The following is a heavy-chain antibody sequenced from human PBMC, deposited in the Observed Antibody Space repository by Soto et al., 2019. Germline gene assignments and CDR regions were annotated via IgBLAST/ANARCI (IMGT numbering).Heavy chain of an antibody. CDR2: MNPFCGNA. J-gene: IGHJ4*02. V-gene: IGHV1-8*01. CDR3: TRGQGNH. Sequence: QVQLVQSGAEVKKPGASVRVSCKASGYTFTSYDIYWVRQATGQGLEWMGWMNPFCGNAVYTEKFQDRVPMTRDTAINPAYMEMSGLRSEDTAVYYCTRGQGNHWGQGSLVTVSS. CDR1: GYTFTSYD.